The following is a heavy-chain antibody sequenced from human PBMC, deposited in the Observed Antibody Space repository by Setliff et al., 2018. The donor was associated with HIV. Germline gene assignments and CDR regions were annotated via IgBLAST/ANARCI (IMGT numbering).Heavy chain of an antibody. CDR2: IHTSGST. CDR1: GGSISSYY. V-gene: IGHV4-4*07. J-gene: IGHJ3*02. D-gene: IGHD3-16*01. CDR3: ARDRTGGTFDI. Sequence: SETLSLTCNVSGGSISSYYWSWVRQPAGKGLEWIGRIHTSGSTNYNPSLKSRVTMSVDTSKNQFSLKLSSATAADTAVFYCARDRTGGTFDIWGQGTMVTVSS.